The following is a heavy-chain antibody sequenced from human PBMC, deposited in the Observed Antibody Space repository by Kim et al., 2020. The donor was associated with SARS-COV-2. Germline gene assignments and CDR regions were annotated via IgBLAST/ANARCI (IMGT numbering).Heavy chain of an antibody. J-gene: IGHJ6*01. V-gene: IGHV3-64D*09. D-gene: IGHD6-13*01. Sequence: GGSLRLSCSGTGFIFSNYAMDWVRQAPGKGLEYVSAISSNGGNTFYADSVKGRFTVSRDNSKNTVYLQMNSLRIEDTAVYYCVKGAASSWYGSYGMDVWG. CDR3: VKGAASSWYGSYGMDV. CDR2: ISSNGGNT. CDR1: GFIFSNYA.